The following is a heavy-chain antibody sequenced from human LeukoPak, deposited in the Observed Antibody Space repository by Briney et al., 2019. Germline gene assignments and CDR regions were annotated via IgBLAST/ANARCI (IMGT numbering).Heavy chain of an antibody. D-gene: IGHD4-17*01. J-gene: IGHJ6*02. CDR3: AREDPQTTVPEGLDV. CDR2: IYFSGAT. CDR1: GGSISSYY. V-gene: IGHV4-59*01. Sequence: SETLSLTCTVSGGSISSYYWSWLRQSPEKGLEWIGYIYFSGATNYNPSLKSRVTISVDTSKNQFSLKLSSVTAADTAVYYCAREDPQTTVPEGLDVWGQGTTVTVSS.